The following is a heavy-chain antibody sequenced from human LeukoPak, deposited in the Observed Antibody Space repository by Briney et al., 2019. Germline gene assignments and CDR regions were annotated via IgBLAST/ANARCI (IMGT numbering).Heavy chain of an antibody. CDR2: INHSGST. CDR3: ARGDSSSWDIVGRYFDL. CDR1: GGSFSDYY. Sequence: SETLSLTCAVYGGSFSDYYWSWIRQPPGKGLEWIGEINHSGSTNYNPSLKSRVTISVDTSKNQFSLKLSSMTAADTAVYYCARGDSSSWDIVGRYFDLWGRGTLVTVSS. V-gene: IGHV4-34*01. J-gene: IGHJ2*01. D-gene: IGHD6-13*01.